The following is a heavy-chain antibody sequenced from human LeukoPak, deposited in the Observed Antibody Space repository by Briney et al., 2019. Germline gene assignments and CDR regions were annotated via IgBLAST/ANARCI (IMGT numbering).Heavy chain of an antibody. D-gene: IGHD5-24*01. CDR2: IYYSGST. J-gene: IGHJ3*02. V-gene: IGHV4-59*01. Sequence: SETLSLTCTVSGGSISSYYWSWIRQPPGKGLEWIGYIYYSGSTNYNPSLKSRVTISVDTSKNQFSLKLSSVTAADTAVYYCARGRDGYNEVVEAIDIWGQGTMVTVSS. CDR1: GGSISSYY. CDR3: ARGRDGYNEVVEAIDI.